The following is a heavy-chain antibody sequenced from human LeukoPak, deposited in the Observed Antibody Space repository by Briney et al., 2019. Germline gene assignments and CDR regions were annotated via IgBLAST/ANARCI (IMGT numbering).Heavy chain of an antibody. D-gene: IGHD3-9*01. J-gene: IGHJ4*02. V-gene: IGHV3-23*01. CDR1: GFTFSSYD. CDR2: ISGSGGST. Sequence: GVSLRLSCAASGFTFSSYDMHWVRQATGKGLEWVSAISGSGGSTYYADSVKGRFTISRDNSKNTLYLQMNSLRAEDTAVYYCAKRYDILTGYTDADFDYWGQGTLVTVSS. CDR3: AKRYDILTGYTDADFDY.